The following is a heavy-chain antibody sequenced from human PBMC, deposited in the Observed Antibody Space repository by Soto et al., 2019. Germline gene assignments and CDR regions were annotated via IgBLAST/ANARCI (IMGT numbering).Heavy chain of an antibody. CDR3: ARGSPVTTLAY. CDR2: INAYNGNT. J-gene: IGHJ4*02. CDR1: GYTFTSYG. V-gene: IGHV1-18*01. Sequence: GASVKVSCKASGYTFTSYGISWVRQAPGQRLEWMGWINAYNGNTNYAQKFQGRVTITRDTSTSTAYMELSSLRSEDTAVYYCARGSPVTTLAYWGQGTLVTVSS. D-gene: IGHD4-17*01.